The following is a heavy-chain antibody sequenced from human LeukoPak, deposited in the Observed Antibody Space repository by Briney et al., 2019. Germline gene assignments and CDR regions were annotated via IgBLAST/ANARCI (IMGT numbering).Heavy chain of an antibody. J-gene: IGHJ3*02. CDR3: ASGYSSGGYGDAFDI. Sequence: SETLSLTCAVYGGPFSLYYWSWIRQPPGKGLEWLGEINHSGSNNYNPSLKSRVTISVDTSKNHFSLKLSSVPAADAAVYYCASGYSSGGYGDAFDIWGQGTMVTVSS. CDR2: INHSGSN. V-gene: IGHV4-34*01. D-gene: IGHD6-19*01. CDR1: GGPFSLYY.